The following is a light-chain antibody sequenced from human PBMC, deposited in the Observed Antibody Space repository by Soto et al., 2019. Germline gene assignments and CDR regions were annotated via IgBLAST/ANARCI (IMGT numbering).Light chain of an antibody. V-gene: IGKV1-9*01. CDR1: QDIVTY. J-gene: IGKJ4*01. Sequence: IQLTHSPSSLSASVLYIVTITFRSSQDIVTYLALYQQKPGKAPKLLIYLASTLQGGVPSRFSGSGSGTDFTLTISSLQPEDVATYYCQSLNSFPLTFGGGTKVDIK. CDR3: QSLNSFPLT. CDR2: LAS.